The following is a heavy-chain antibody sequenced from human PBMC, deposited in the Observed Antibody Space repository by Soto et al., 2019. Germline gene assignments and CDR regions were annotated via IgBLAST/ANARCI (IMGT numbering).Heavy chain of an antibody. CDR3: ARETYCSGGSCYSFSREYYYYMDV. CDR2: ISSGSTTI. J-gene: IGHJ6*03. V-gene: IGHV3-48*01. D-gene: IGHD2-15*01. CDR1: GFTFSTYS. Sequence: EVQLVESGGDLVQPGGSLRLSCAASGFTFSTYSMNWVRLAPGKGLEWISYISSGSTTIYYADSVRGRFTISRDNAKNSLYLQMNSLRAEDTAVYYCARETYCSGGSCYSFSREYYYYMDVWGKGTTVTVSS.